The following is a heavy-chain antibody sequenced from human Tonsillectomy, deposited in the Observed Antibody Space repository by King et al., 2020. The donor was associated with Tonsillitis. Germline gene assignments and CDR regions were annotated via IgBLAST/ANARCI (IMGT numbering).Heavy chain of an antibody. CDR3: ARYVSGSFDY. Sequence: VQLQESGPGVVKPSETLSLTCTVSGGSISSSDHYWAWIRQPPGKGLEWIGYMDYSGTIFYNPFLKSRITISSCTAETRFSLKLSSVNAADTAGYFCARYVSGSFDYWGQGALVTVSS. D-gene: IGHD1-26*01. J-gene: IGHJ4*02. CDR2: MDYSGTI. CDR1: GGSISSSDHY. V-gene: IGHV4-39*01.